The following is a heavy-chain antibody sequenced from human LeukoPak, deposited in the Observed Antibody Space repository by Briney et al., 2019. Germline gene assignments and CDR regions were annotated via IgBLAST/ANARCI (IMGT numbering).Heavy chain of an antibody. D-gene: IGHD2-8*01. CDR2: ISAYNGNT. CDR3: ARAGRDCTNGVCYTPRYYYYYMDV. CDR1: GYTFTSYG. J-gene: IGHJ6*03. V-gene: IGHV1-18*01. Sequence: GASVKVSCKASGYTFTSYGISWVRQAPGQGLEWMGWISAYNGNTNYAQKLQGGVTMTTDTSTSTAYMELSRLRSDDTAVYYCARAGRDCTNGVCYTPRYYYYYMDVWGKGTTVTVSS.